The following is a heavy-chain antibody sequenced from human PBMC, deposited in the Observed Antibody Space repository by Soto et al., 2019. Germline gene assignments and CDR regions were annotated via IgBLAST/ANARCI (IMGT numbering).Heavy chain of an antibody. CDR1: GFTFSSCG. Sequence: GGSLRLSCAASGFTFSSCGMHWVRQAPGKGLEWVAVISYDGSNTYYADSVKGRFTIARDNSKDTLYLQMNSLRVEDTAVYHCARDFSMVVVAPGYWGQGTLVTVSS. V-gene: IGHV3-30*03. J-gene: IGHJ4*02. CDR2: ISYDGSNT. CDR3: ARDFSMVVVAPGY. D-gene: IGHD3-22*01.